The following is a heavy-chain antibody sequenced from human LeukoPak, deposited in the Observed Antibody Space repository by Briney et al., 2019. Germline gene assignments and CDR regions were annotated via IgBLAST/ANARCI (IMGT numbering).Heavy chain of an antibody. CDR2: ISSSSSYI. CDR1: GFTFSSYS. D-gene: IGHD3-22*01. Sequence: GGSLRLSCAASGFTFSSYSMNWVRLAPGKGLEWVSSISSSSSYIDYADSVKGRFTISRDNAKNSLYLQMNSLRAEDTAVYYCARDVPTYYFDSSGYELDYWGQGTLVTVSS. V-gene: IGHV3-21*01. CDR3: ARDVPTYYFDSSGYELDY. J-gene: IGHJ4*02.